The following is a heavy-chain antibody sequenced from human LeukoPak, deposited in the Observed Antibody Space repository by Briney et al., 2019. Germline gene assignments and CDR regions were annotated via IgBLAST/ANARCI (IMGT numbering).Heavy chain of an antibody. CDR1: GYSFTSYW. J-gene: IGHJ4*02. D-gene: IGHD5-18*01. V-gene: IGHV5-51*01. CDR2: IYPSDSDI. Sequence: GESLKISCKGSGYSFTSYWIGWLRQMPGKGLEWMGIIYPSDSDIRYSPSFQGQVTISADKAISTAYLQWSSLKASDTAMYYCARPRGYSYGTYFDYWGQGTLVTVSS. CDR3: ARPRGYSYGTYFDY.